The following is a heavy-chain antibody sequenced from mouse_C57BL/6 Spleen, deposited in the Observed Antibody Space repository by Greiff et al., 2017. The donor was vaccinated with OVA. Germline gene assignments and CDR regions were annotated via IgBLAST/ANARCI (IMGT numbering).Heavy chain of an antibody. CDR1: GYTFTSYW. CDR3: ARPGSRGDCAY. J-gene: IGHJ3*01. Sequence: QVQLQQPGAELVRPGSSVKLSCKASGYTFTSYWMDWVKQRPGQGLEWIGNIYPSDSETHYNQKFKDKATLTVDKSSSTAYMQLSSLTSEDSAVYYCARPGSRGDCAYWGQGTLVTVSA. CDR2: IYPSDSET. V-gene: IGHV1-61*01. D-gene: IGHD1-1*01.